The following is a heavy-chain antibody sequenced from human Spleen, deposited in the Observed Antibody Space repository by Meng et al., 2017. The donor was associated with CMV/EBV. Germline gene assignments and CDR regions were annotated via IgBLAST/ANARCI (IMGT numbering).Heavy chain of an antibody. Sequence: SETLSLTCTVSGGSISSYYWSWIRQSPGEGLEWIGSIHYGGSAYYNPSLRSRVSVSVDPSKNQFSLKLSSVTAADMAVYYCARDNRIIMGVVLTNYFDYWGQGTLVTVSS. CDR1: GGSISSYY. J-gene: IGHJ4*02. V-gene: IGHV4-59*12. CDR3: ARDNRIIMGVVLTNYFDY. CDR2: IHYGGSA. D-gene: IGHD3-22*01.